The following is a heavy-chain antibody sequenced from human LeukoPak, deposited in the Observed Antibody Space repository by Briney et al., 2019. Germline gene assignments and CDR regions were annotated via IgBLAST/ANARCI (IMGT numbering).Heavy chain of an antibody. Sequence: SQTLSLTCTVSGGSISSGSYYWSWIRQPAGKGLEWIGRIYTSGSTNYNPSLKSRVTISLDTSKNQFSLKLSSVTAADTAVYYCARAPDDYEYYYFDYWGQGTLVTVSS. D-gene: IGHD4-17*01. CDR3: ARAPDDYEYYYFDY. CDR1: GGSISSGSYY. J-gene: IGHJ4*02. V-gene: IGHV4-61*02. CDR2: IYTSGST.